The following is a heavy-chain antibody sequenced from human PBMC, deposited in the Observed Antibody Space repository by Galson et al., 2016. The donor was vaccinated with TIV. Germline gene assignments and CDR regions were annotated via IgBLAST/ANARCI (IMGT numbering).Heavy chain of an antibody. CDR1: GYSFTTFP. Sequence: SVKVSCKASGYSFTTFPISWVRQAPGQGFEWMGWISAYNGNTKYAQKYQGRLSMTTDTPTSTVYMELTSLRSDDTAVYYCARRGDFIDYWGQGTQLTVSS. D-gene: IGHD6-25*01. V-gene: IGHV1-18*01. J-gene: IGHJ4*02. CDR3: ARRGDFIDY. CDR2: ISAYNGNT.